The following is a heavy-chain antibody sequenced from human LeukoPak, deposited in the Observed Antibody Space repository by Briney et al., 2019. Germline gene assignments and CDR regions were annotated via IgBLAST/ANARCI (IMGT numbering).Heavy chain of an antibody. J-gene: IGHJ4*02. D-gene: IGHD3-22*01. V-gene: IGHV3-23*01. CDR2: ISGSGITT. CDR3: AKVDSGIVRRYYFDF. Sequence: GGSLRLSCAASGFTFDKYAMSWVRQAPGKGLEWVSTISGSGITTFYADSVKGRFTISRVTSGNTLHLHMNSLRAEDTAVYYCAKVDSGIVRRYYFDFWGQGTLVTLSS. CDR1: GFTFDKYA.